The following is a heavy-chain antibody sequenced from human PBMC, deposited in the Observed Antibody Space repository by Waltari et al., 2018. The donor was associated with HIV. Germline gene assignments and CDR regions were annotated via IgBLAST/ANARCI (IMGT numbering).Heavy chain of an antibody. V-gene: IGHV3-30*04. CDR1: GFTFSSAT. J-gene: IGHJ4*02. CDR3: AREVPYCSGGSCYHPGHFDS. Sequence: QVQLVESGGGVVQPGRSLRLSCVVSGFTFSSATMHWVRQAPGKGLEWVAILPADGSHEYYADSVKGRFIISRDNAKNAVFLHMKTLTTEDTAIYYCAREVPYCSGGSCYHPGHFDSWGQGTLVSVSS. CDR2: LPADGSHE. D-gene: IGHD2-15*01.